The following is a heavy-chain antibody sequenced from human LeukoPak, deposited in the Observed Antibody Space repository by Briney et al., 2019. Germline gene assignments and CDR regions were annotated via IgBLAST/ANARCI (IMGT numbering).Heavy chain of an antibody. J-gene: IGHJ4*02. Sequence: PGGSLRLSCAASGFTFSSYEMNWVRQTPGKGLEWLSYISSSGGTIYYAGSVKGRFTISRDNAKSSLYLQMNGLRAEDTAVYYCARDSRQQLFDYWGQGTLVTVSS. CDR3: ARDSRQQLFDY. D-gene: IGHD4-11*01. CDR1: GFTFSSYE. CDR2: ISSSGGTI. V-gene: IGHV3-48*03.